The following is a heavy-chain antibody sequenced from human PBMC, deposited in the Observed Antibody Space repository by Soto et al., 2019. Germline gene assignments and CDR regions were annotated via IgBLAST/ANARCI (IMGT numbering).Heavy chain of an antibody. CDR1: GFNFRTYS. J-gene: IGHJ4*02. CDR3: GKEERTGYYGKNKGF. V-gene: IGHV3-48*02. CDR2: ISGSGQTI. Sequence: GGSLRLSCAASGFNFRTYSMNWVRQAPGKGLEWISYISGSGQTIYYADSVKGRFTISRDNAKNSLYLQMSSLRDEDTALYYCGKEERTGYYGKNKGFWGQGSLVTVSS. D-gene: IGHD3-9*01.